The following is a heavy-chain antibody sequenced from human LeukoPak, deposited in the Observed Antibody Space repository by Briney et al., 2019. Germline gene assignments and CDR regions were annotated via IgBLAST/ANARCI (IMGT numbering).Heavy chain of an antibody. CDR1: GDSVSSNTVA. CDR2: TYYRSKWYN. CDR3: ARHTDSSLPRNYYYYMDV. V-gene: IGHV6-1*01. J-gene: IGHJ6*03. Sequence: SQTLSLTCAISGDSVSSNTVAWNWIRQSPSRGLEWLGRTYYRSKWYNEYAVSVKSRITINPDTSKNQFSLKLSSVTAADTAVYYCARHTDSSLPRNYYYYMDVWGKGTTVTVSS. D-gene: IGHD6-6*01.